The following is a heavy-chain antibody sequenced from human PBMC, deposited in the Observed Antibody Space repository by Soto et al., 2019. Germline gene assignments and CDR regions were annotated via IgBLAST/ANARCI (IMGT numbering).Heavy chain of an antibody. CDR2: ISSSGGSI. J-gene: IGHJ6*02. CDR3: ARGLVPAVMHYYGMGV. Sequence: EVQLVESGGGLVQPGGSLRLSCAASGFTFSSYEMNWVRQAPGKGLEWVSYISSSGGSIYYADSVKGRFTISRDNAKNSLYQRINSVRAVDTAVYYCARGLVPAVMHYYGMGVWCHGTTVTV. CDR1: GFTFSSYE. V-gene: IGHV3-48*03. D-gene: IGHD2-2*01.